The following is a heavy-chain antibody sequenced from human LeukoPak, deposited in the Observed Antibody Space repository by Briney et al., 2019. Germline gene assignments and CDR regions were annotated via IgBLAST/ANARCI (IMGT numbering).Heavy chain of an antibody. V-gene: IGHV1-46*01. J-gene: IGHJ6*02. Sequence: ASVKVSCTASGYTFTSYYMHWVRQAPGQGLEWMGIISPSGGSTSYAQKFQGRVTMTRDTSTSTVYMELSSLRSEDTAVYYCARSSNYYDANYYYGMDVWGQGTTVTVSS. CDR3: ARSSNYYDANYYYGMDV. CDR2: ISPSGGST. D-gene: IGHD3-22*01. CDR1: GYTFTSYY.